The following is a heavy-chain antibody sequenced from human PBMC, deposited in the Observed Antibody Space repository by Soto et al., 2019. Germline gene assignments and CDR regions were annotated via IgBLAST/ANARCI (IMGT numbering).Heavy chain of an antibody. CDR3: AKCSSGWGNDAVDF. V-gene: IGHV3-23*01. CDR1: GFIFSDYA. CDR2: ISGGGAKR. D-gene: IGHD6-19*01. Sequence: EVQLLDSGGGLVQPGESLRLSCTASGFIFSDYAMSWVRPTPGKGLEWGSFISGGGAKRFYVDSVKGRFTVSRDNSKNRLYLQMNSLRAEDTATYYCAKCSSGWGNDAVDFWGQGTMVTASS. J-gene: IGHJ3*01.